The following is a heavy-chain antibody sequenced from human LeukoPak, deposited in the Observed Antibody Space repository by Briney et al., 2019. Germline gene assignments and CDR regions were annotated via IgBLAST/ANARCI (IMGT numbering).Heavy chain of an antibody. CDR3: ARKGGSRPSDAFDI. J-gene: IGHJ3*02. D-gene: IGHD2-15*01. CDR1: GFTFSQYW. V-gene: IGHV3-7*03. Sequence: PGGSLRLSCAASGFTFSQYWMSWVRQAPGKGLEWVANIRQDGHENYYADSVKGRFSISRDNAENSVFLQMNSLRVEDTAVYHCARKGGSRPSDAFDIWGQGTKVTVSS. CDR2: IRQDGHEN.